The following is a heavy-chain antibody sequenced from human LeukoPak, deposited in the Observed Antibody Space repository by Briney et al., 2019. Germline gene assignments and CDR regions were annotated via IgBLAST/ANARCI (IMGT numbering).Heavy chain of an antibody. J-gene: IGHJ4*02. CDR1: VGSISSYY. D-gene: IGHD4-17*01. V-gene: IGHV4-59*01. Sequence: SETLSLTCTVTVGSISSYYSSWIRQPPGKCLDWLGYIDYSGSTNYNPSLKSRVTISVDTSKNQFSLKLSSVTAADTAVYYCARDPYGDYYFYYWGEGTLVTVSS. CDR3: ARDPYGDYYFYY. CDR2: IDYSGST.